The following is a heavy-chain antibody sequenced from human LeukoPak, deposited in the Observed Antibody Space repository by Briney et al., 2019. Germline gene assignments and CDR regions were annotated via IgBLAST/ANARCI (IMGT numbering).Heavy chain of an antibody. V-gene: IGHV1-18*01. Sequence: ASVKVSCKAPGYTFTSSGISWVRQAPGQGLQWMGWISTNNGNTNYAQKFQGRVTMTRDTSTSTAYMELRSLRPDDTAVYYCARPDVSQGITIWGHGTLVTVSS. CDR3: ARPDVSQGITI. CDR1: GYTFTSSG. D-gene: IGHD3-10*01. J-gene: IGHJ4*01. CDR2: ISTNNGNT.